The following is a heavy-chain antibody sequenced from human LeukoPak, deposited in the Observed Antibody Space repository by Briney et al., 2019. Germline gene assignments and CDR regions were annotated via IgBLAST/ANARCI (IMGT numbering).Heavy chain of an antibody. CDR2: INPSGGST. D-gene: IGHD6-6*01. CDR1: GYTFISYY. J-gene: IGHJ4*02. CDR3: ARVASIGAIGDH. V-gene: IGHV1-46*01. Sequence: ASVKVSCKASGYTFISYYIHWVRQAPGQGLEWMGIINPSGGSTDYAQKFQGRVTMTRDMSTSTVYMELSSLRSEDTAVYYCARVASIGAIGDHWGREPWSPSPQ.